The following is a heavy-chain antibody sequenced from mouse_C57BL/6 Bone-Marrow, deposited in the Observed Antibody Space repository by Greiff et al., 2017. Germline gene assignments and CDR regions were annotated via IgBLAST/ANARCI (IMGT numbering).Heavy chain of an antibody. J-gene: IGHJ4*01. Sequence: VQLQQPGAELVKPGASVKLSCKASGYTFTSYWMHWVKQRPGRGLEWIGRIDPNSGGTKYNEKFKSKATLTVDKPSSTAYMQLSRLTSEDSAVYYCAMDGYDGYYAMDYWGQGTSVTVSS. CDR2: IDPNSGGT. V-gene: IGHV1-72*01. CDR3: AMDGYDGYYAMDY. CDR1: GYTFTSYW. D-gene: IGHD2-2*01.